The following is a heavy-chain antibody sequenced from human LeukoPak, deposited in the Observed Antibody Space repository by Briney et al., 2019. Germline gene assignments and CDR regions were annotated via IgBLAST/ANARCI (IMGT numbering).Heavy chain of an antibody. CDR2: IKPDGSET. CDR3: GWGRVGATLFDY. Sequence: GGSLRLSCAASGFTFSPYWMSWVRQGPGKGLEWVANIKPDGSETHYVDSVKGRFTISRDNAKNSLYLQLNSLRPEDAAVYYCGWGRVGATLFDYWGQGTLVTVSS. J-gene: IGHJ4*02. CDR1: GFTFSPYW. D-gene: IGHD1-26*01. V-gene: IGHV3-7*01.